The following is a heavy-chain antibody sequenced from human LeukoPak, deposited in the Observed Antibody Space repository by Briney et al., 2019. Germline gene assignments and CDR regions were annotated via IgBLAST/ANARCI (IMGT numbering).Heavy chain of an antibody. Sequence: ASVKVSCKASGYTFTNYYIHWVRQAPGQGLEWMGIINPNGGSTTYAQKFQGRVTMTRDTSTSTVYMELSRLRSDDTAVYYCARGGGYDFWSGYSNYFDYWGQGTLVTVSS. D-gene: IGHD3-3*01. J-gene: IGHJ4*02. CDR3: ARGGGYDFWSGYSNYFDY. V-gene: IGHV1-46*01. CDR1: GYTFTNYY. CDR2: INPNGGST.